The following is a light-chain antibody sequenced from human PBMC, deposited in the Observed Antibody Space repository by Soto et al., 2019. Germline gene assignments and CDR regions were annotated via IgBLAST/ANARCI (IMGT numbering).Light chain of an antibody. Sequence: QSALTQPASVSGSPGQSITISCTGTSTDVGGYDYVSWYQQHPGKAPKLMISEVNNRPSGVSNRFSGSKSGNTASLTISGGQAEDEADYYCSSYTSSTTLVVFGGGTKLTVL. CDR1: STDVGGYDY. V-gene: IGLV2-14*01. CDR3: SSYTSSTTLVV. J-gene: IGLJ2*01. CDR2: EVN.